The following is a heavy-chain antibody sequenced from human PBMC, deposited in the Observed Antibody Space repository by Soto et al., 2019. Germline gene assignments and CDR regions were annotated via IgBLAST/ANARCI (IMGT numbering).Heavy chain of an antibody. V-gene: IGHV3-33*01. CDR3: ARWGNWKVADY. CDR1: GFTFSSHG. J-gene: IGHJ4*02. CDR2: IWYDGSEK. D-gene: IGHD1-1*01. Sequence: QVQLVQSGGGVVQPGRSLRLSCAASGFTFSSHGMHWVRQAPGKGLEWVAVIWYDGSEKYYGDSVKGRFTISRDNSKNTLYLQMNSLRAEDTAVYYCARWGNWKVADYWGQGTLVTVSS.